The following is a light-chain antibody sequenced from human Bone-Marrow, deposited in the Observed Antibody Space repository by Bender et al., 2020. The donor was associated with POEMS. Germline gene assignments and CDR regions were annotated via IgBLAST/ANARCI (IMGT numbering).Light chain of an antibody. Sequence: QSALTQPASVSGSPGQSITISCTGTSSDVGGYNYVSWYQQHPGKAPKLMIYEVTNRPSGVPDRFSGSKSGNTASLTVSGLQAEDEADYYCSSYAAINTVLFGGGTKLTVL. J-gene: IGLJ2*01. CDR3: SSYAAINTVL. CDR1: SSDVGGYNY. V-gene: IGLV2-8*01. CDR2: EVT.